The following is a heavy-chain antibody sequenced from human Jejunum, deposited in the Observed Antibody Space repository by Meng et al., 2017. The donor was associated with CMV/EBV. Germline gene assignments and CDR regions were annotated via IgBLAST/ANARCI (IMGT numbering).Heavy chain of an antibody. CDR1: TSGQG. CDR2: IYWDDDK. Sequence: TSGQGVGLLRPPPGKALEWLVFIYWDDDKRYSPSLRSRLTITKDTSKNQVALTMTNMDPVDTATYFCAHGLVGYRNDWDTGVFDYWGQGALVTVSS. V-gene: IGHV2-5*02. CDR3: AHGLVGYRNDWDTGVFDY. J-gene: IGHJ4*02. D-gene: IGHD1-26*01.